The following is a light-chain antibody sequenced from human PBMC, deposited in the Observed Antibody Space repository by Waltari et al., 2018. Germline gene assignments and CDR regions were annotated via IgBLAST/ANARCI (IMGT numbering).Light chain of an antibody. Sequence: QSALTPPASVSGSPGQSLPISCTGTSSDVRSYNYLHWYQQKPAKAPQLIIYEVRDRPPGVPNRFSGSKSGYTAFLTISGLQAEDEADYYCSSYTTSRTWVFGGGTKLTVL. CDR3: SSYTTSRTWV. V-gene: IGLV2-14*01. CDR1: SSDVRSYNY. CDR2: EVR. J-gene: IGLJ3*02.